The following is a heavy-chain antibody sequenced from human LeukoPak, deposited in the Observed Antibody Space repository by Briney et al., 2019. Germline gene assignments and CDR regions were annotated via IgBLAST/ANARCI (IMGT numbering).Heavy chain of an antibody. V-gene: IGHV4-59*01. CDR2: IYYSGST. Sequence: KASETLSLTCTVSGGSISSYYWSWIRQPPGKGLEWIGYIYYSGSTNYSPSLKSRVTISVDTSKNQFSLKLSSVTAADTAVYYCARDFGVTTYYYGMDVWGKGTTVTVSS. CDR1: GGSISSYY. D-gene: IGHD4-17*01. J-gene: IGHJ6*04. CDR3: ARDFGVTTYYYGMDV.